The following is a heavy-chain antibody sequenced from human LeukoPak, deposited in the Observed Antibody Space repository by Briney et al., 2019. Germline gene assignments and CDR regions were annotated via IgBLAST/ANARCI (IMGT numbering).Heavy chain of an antibody. Sequence: GGSLRLSCAASGFTVRGNYMSWVRQAPGKGLEWVGFIRSKAYGGTTEYAASVKGRFTISRDDSKSIAYLQMNSLKTEDTAVYYCTREGYDYVWGSYRYNYYYYYMDVWGKGTTVTISS. CDR3: TREGYDYVWGSYRYNYYYYYMDV. V-gene: IGHV3-49*04. CDR1: GFTVRGNY. J-gene: IGHJ6*03. CDR2: IRSKAYGGTT. D-gene: IGHD3-16*02.